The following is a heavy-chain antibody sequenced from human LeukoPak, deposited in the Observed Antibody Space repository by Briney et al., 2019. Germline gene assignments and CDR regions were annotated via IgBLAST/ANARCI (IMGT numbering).Heavy chain of an antibody. V-gene: IGHV3-30*18. CDR2: ISYDGSNK. Sequence: GGSLRLSCAASGFTSISFGMHWVRQAPGKGLEWVALISYDGSNKYYADSVKGRFTISRDNSKNTLYLQMNSLRAEDAAVYYCAKDWDPGYYDSSGSYPDYWGQGTLVTVSS. D-gene: IGHD3-22*01. J-gene: IGHJ4*02. CDR1: GFTSISFG. CDR3: AKDWDPGYYDSSGSYPDY.